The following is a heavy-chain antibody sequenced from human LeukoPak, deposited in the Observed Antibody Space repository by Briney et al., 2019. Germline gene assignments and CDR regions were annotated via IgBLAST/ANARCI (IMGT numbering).Heavy chain of an antibody. Sequence: GGSLRLSCVASGFTFSSNWMSWVRQAPGKGLEWVANIKQDGGDKYYVDSVKGRFTISRDNAEKSLYLQMNSLRAEDTAVYYCTGGAGYWGQGTPVTVSS. CDR2: IKQDGGDK. CDR1: GFTFSSNW. J-gene: IGHJ4*02. V-gene: IGHV3-7*01. CDR3: TGGAGY.